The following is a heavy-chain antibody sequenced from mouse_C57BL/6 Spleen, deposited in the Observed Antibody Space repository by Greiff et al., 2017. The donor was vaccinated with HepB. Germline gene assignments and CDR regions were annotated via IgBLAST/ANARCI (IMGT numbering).Heavy chain of an antibody. V-gene: IGHV5-17*01. Sequence: EVMLVESGGGLVKPGGSLKLSCAASGFTFSDYGMHWVRQAPEKGLEWVAYISSGSSTIYYADTVKGRFTISRDNAKNTLFLQMTSLRSEDTAMYYCAKNYGSRGGYWYFDVWGTGTTVTVSS. CDR1: GFTFSDYG. D-gene: IGHD1-1*01. J-gene: IGHJ1*03. CDR2: ISSGSSTI. CDR3: AKNYGSRGGYWYFDV.